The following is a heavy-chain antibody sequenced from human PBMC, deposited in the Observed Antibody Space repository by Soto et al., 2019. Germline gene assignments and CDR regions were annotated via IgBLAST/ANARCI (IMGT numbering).Heavy chain of an antibody. Sequence: QVQLVQSGAEVKKPGSSVKVSYKASGGTFSSYAISWVRQAPGQGLEWMGGIIPIFGTANYAQKFQGRVTITADKSTSTAYMELSSLRSEDTAVYYCARDLSYYDSSGYYYYGMDVWGQGTTVTVSS. D-gene: IGHD3-22*01. CDR3: ARDLSYYDSSGYYYYGMDV. V-gene: IGHV1-69*06. CDR1: GGTFSSYA. CDR2: IIPIFGTA. J-gene: IGHJ6*02.